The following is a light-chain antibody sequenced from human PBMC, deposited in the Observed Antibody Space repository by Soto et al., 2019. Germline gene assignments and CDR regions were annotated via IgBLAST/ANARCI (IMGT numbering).Light chain of an antibody. CDR1: QSVSNNY. CDR3: QQYGSSPEWT. J-gene: IGKJ1*01. V-gene: IGKV3-20*01. Sequence: EIVLTQSPGTLALSPCERATLSSSALQSVSNNYLAWYQQKPGQAPRLLIYGASSRATGIPDRFSGSGSGTDFTLTISRVEPEDFAVYYCQQYGSSPEWTFDQGTKVDIK. CDR2: GAS.